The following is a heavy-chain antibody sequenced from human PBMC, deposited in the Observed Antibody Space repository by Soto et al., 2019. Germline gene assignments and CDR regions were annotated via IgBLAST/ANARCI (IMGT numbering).Heavy chain of an antibody. D-gene: IGHD2-2*02. CDR1: GGSISSSNW. V-gene: IGHV4-4*02. Sequence: PSETLSLTCAVPGGSISSSNWWSWVRQPPGKGLEWIGEIYHSGSTNYNPSLKSRVTISVDKSKNQFSLKLSSVTAADTAVYYCASAGDIVVVPAAIVLGVWGQGTTVTVSS. CDR3: ASAGDIVVVPAAIVLGV. J-gene: IGHJ6*02. CDR2: IYHSGST.